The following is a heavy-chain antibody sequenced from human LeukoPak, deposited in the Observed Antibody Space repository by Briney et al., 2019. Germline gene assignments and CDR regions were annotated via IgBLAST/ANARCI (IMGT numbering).Heavy chain of an antibody. J-gene: IGHJ4*02. CDR2: ISSSSSCI. V-gene: IGHV3-21*01. Sequence: GGSLRLSCAASGFTFSSYSMNWVRQAPGKGLEWVSSISSSSSCIYYADSVKGRFTISRDNAKNSLYLQMNSLRAEDTAVYYCARVIRDGYNCCDYWGQGTLVTVSS. CDR1: GFTFSSYS. CDR3: ARVIRDGYNCCDY. D-gene: IGHD5-24*01.